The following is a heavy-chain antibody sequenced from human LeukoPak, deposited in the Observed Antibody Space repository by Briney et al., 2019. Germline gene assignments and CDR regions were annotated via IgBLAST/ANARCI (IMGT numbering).Heavy chain of an antibody. J-gene: IGHJ3*02. CDR3: ARQTGYLDAFDI. CDR1: GFTFDDYG. V-gene: IGHV3-20*04. CDR2: LSWNGAIT. D-gene: IGHD1-14*01. Sequence: GGSLRLSCAASGFTFDDYGMSWVRQAPGKGLEWVSGLSWNGAITGYAESVKGRFTISRDNAKNSLYLQTNSLRAEDTALYFCARQTGYLDAFDIWGQGTMVTVSS.